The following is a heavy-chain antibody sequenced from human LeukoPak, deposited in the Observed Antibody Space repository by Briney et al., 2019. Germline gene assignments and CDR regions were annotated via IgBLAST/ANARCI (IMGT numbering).Heavy chain of an antibody. D-gene: IGHD5-18*01. J-gene: IGHJ4*02. CDR3: ARHMGLGYSYGYPYFDY. Sequence: PSETLSLTCTVSGGSISSYYWSWIRQPPGKGLEWIGYIYYIGSTNYNPSLKSRVTISVDTSKNQFSLKLRSVTAADTAVYYCARHMGLGYSYGYPYFDYWGQGTLVTVSS. CDR2: IYYIGST. V-gene: IGHV4-59*08. CDR1: GGSISSYY.